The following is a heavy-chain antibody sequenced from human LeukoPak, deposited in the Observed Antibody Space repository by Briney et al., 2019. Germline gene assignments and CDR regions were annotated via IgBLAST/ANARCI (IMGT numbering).Heavy chain of an antibody. J-gene: IGHJ2*01. CDR1: GGSISSSSDY. CDR2: LYYGGNT. Sequence: SETLSLTCTVSGGSISSSSDYWGWIRQPPGKGLEWIGSLYYGGNTYSNPSLKSRVTISVDTSKNQFSLSLSSVTAADTALYYCARSTYYNILTGYYGYFDLWGRGTLVTVSS. V-gene: IGHV4-39*01. D-gene: IGHD3-9*01. CDR3: ARSTYYNILTGYYGYFDL.